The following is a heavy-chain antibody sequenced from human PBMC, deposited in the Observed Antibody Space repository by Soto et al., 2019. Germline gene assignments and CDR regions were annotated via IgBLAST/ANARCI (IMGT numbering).Heavy chain of an antibody. CDR2: INPNSGGT. D-gene: IGHD6-13*01. J-gene: IGHJ4*02. CDR3: ARASEQITLDY. Sequence: GASVKVSCKASGYTFTGYCMHWVRQAPGQGLEWMGWINPNSGGTNYAQKFQGWVTMTRDTSISTASMELGRLRSDDTAVYYCARASEQITLDYGGQGTLVTVSS. CDR1: GYTFTGYC. V-gene: IGHV1-2*04.